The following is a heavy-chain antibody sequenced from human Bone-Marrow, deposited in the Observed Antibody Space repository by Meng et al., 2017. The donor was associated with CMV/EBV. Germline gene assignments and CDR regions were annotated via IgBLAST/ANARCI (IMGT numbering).Heavy chain of an antibody. J-gene: IGHJ4*02. CDR3: AKDPVYRADPGVYFDY. CDR2: ISYDGKNQ. CDR1: GFTFRNYA. Sequence: GESLKISCAVSGFTFRNYAMHWVRQAPGKGLEWVAVISYDGKNQNYADSVKGRFTISRDNSKNTLYLQMNSLSAEDTAVYYCAKDPVYRADPGVYFDYWGQGTLVTVSS. V-gene: IGHV3-30*04. D-gene: IGHD3-16*02.